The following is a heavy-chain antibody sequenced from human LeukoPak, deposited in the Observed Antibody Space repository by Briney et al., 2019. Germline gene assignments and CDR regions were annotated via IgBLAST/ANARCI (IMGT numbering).Heavy chain of an antibody. D-gene: IGHD5-12*01. CDR1: GYTLTELS. Sequence: AASVKVSCKVSGYTLTELSMHGVRQAPGKGLEWMGGFDPEDGETIYAQKFQGRVTMTEDTSTDTAYMELSSLRSEDTAVYYCATGRGLHSGYDFPDYWGQGTLVTVSS. CDR3: ATGRGLHSGYDFPDY. CDR2: FDPEDGET. V-gene: IGHV1-24*01. J-gene: IGHJ4*02.